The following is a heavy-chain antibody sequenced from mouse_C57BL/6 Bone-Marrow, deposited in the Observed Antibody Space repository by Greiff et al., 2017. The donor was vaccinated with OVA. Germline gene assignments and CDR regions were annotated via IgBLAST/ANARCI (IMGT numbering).Heavy chain of an antibody. CDR2: ISDGGSYT. D-gene: IGHD1-1*01. CDR1: GFTFSSYA. J-gene: IGHJ1*03. Sequence: EVQLVESGGGLVKPGGSLKLSCAASGFTFSSYAMSWVRQTPEKRLEWVATISDGGSYTYYPDNVKGRFTISRDNAKNNLYLQMSHLKSEDTAMYYCAREVPYYYGSPYWYFDVWGTGTTVTVSS. V-gene: IGHV5-4*01. CDR3: AREVPYYYGSPYWYFDV.